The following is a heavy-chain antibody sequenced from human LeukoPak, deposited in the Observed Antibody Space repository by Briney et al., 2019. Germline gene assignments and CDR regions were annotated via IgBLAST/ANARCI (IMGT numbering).Heavy chain of an antibody. Sequence: GGSLRPSCAASGFTFSSHGMQWVRQAPGKGLEWVTVIASDGSAQYYIDSVKGRFTTSRDNSKNMLYLQMNSLRTEDTAVYYCAREASVTNWYFDLWGRGALVSVSS. CDR2: IASDGSAQ. V-gene: IGHV3-30*03. D-gene: IGHD2-2*01. CDR1: GFTFSSHG. J-gene: IGHJ2*01. CDR3: AREASVTNWYFDL.